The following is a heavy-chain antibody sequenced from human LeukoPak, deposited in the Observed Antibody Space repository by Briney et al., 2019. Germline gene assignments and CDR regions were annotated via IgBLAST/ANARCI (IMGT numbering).Heavy chain of an antibody. J-gene: IGHJ4*02. Sequence: PGGSLRPSCAASGFTFSSYWMNWVRQAPGKGLEWVANIKKDGSDKNYLGSVKGRFTISRDNAKNSLYVQMNSLRAEDTAVYYCARDPYSIGDYYFDYWGQGTLVTVSS. CDR2: IKKDGSDK. D-gene: IGHD2-21*01. V-gene: IGHV3-7*01. CDR1: GFTFSSYW. CDR3: ARDPYSIGDYYFDY.